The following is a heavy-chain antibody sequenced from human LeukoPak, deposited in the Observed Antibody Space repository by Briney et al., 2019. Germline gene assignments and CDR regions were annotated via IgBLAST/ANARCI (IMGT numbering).Heavy chain of an antibody. CDR3: AFVGYCSGGSCYSYMDV. Sequence: ASVKVSCKASGYTFTSYGISWVRQAPGQGLERLGWISAYNGNTNYAQKLQGRVTMTTDTSTSTAYMELRSLRSDDTAVYYCAFVGYCSGGSCYSYMDVWGKGTTVTVSS. D-gene: IGHD2-15*01. CDR2: ISAYNGNT. CDR1: GYTFTSYG. V-gene: IGHV1-18*01. J-gene: IGHJ6*03.